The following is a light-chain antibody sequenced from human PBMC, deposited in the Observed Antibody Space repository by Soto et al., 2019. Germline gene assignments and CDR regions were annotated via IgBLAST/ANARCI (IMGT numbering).Light chain of an antibody. CDR2: GAS. CDR1: ESVGST. J-gene: IGKJ4*01. Sequence: EIVMTQSPATLSVSPGERATLSCRASESVGSTLAWYQQKPGQAPRLLIYGASTRATGIPARFRGSGSGTEFTLTISSLQSEDFAVYYCQQYSKWPLTFGGGTKVEIQ. CDR3: QQYSKWPLT. V-gene: IGKV3-15*01.